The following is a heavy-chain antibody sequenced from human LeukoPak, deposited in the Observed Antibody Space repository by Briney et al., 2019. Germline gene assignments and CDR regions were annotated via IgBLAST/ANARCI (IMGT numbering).Heavy chain of an antibody. CDR2: MGYDGSKI. CDR1: GLIXSRSX. D-gene: IGHD3-16*01. V-gene: IGHV3-30*02. CDR3: AKEGRGGFDI. J-gene: IGHJ3*02. Sequence: RLXXXXSGLIXSRSXXHWVRXAPGXXXEWVTFMGYDGSKIYYADSVKGRFTISRDNSRNTLYLQMNSLRAEDTAVYCCAKEGRGGFDIWGQGTMVTVSS.